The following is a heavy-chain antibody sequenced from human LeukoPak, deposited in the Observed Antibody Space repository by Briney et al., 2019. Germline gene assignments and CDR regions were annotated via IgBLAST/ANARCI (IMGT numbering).Heavy chain of an antibody. D-gene: IGHD1-26*01. CDR2: LDPADGEM. J-gene: IGHJ4*02. Sequence: ASVKVSCKVSGYTLTELSLHWVRQAPGKGLEWMGGLDPADGEMIYTQMFQGRITMTEDSSTDTAYMEMSSLRSNDTAVYYCATGRTKWDLLNYWGQGTLVTVSS. V-gene: IGHV1-24*01. CDR1: GYTLTELS. CDR3: ATGRTKWDLLNY.